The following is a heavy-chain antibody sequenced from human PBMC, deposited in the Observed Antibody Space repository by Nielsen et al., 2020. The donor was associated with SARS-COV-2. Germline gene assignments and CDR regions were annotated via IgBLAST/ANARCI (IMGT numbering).Heavy chain of an antibody. Sequence: WIRQPPGKGLEWIGSIYYSGSTYYNPSLKSRVTISLDTSKNQFSLKLNSVTAADTAVYYCARARGDWFDYWGQGTLVTVSS. V-gene: IGHV4-39*07. D-gene: IGHD2-21*01. CDR2: IYYSGST. J-gene: IGHJ4*02. CDR3: ARARGDWFDY.